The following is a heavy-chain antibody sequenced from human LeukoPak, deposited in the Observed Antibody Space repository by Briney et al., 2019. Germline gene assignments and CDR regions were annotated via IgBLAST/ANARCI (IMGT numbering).Heavy chain of an antibody. J-gene: IGHJ4*02. D-gene: IGHD5-18*01. Sequence: GGSLRLSCAASGFTFSKAWMSWVRQAPGKGLEWVGRIKSKISGGTTDYAAPAKGRFTISGDDSKNTLYLQMDSLKTEDTAVYYCAAGDIYSYGFKWGRGTLVTVSS. CDR3: AAGDIYSYGFK. V-gene: IGHV3-15*01. CDR1: GFTFSKAW. CDR2: IKSKISGGTT.